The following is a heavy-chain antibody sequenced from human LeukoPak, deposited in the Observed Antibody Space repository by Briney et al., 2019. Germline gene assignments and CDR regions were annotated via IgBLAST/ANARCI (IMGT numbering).Heavy chain of an antibody. CDR2: IYSGGST. J-gene: IGHJ4*02. CDR1: GFTFSSYS. V-gene: IGHV3-66*01. Sequence: GGSLRLSCAASGFTFSSYSMNWVRQAPGKGLEWVSVIYSGGSTYYADSVKGRFTISRDNSKNTLYLQMNSLRAEDTAVYYCAREGRTWSSGWYTVWGQGTLVTVSS. CDR3: AREGRTWSSGWYTV. D-gene: IGHD6-19*01.